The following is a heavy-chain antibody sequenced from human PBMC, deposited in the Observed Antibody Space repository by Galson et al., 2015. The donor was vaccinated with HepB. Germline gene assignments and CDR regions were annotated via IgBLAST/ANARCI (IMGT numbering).Heavy chain of an antibody. CDR1: GFTFSSYA. CDR2: ISYDGSNK. J-gene: IGHJ4*02. Sequence: SLRLSCAASGFTFSSYAMHWVRQAPGKGLEWVAVISYDGSNKYYADSVKGRFTISRDNSKNTLYLQMNSLRAEDTAVYYCARGSGYSGYDYLFADYWGQGTLVTVSS. D-gene: IGHD5-12*01. CDR3: ARGSGYSGYDYLFADY. V-gene: IGHV3-30*04.